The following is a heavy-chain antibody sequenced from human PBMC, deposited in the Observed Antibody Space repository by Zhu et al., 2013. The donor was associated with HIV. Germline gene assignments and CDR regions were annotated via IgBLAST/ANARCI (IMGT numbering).Heavy chain of an antibody. Sequence: QVQLVQSGAEVKKPGSSVKVSCKASGGTFSSYAISWVRQAPGQGLEWMGGIIPIFGTANYAQKFQGRVTITADESTSTAYMELSSLRSEDTAVYYCARDLLGVEMATIVAFDIWGQGTMVTVSS. CDR1: GGTFSSYA. CDR2: IIPIFGTA. J-gene: IGHJ3*02. D-gene: IGHD3-16*01. V-gene: IGHV1-69*01. CDR3: ARDLLGVEMATIVAFDI.